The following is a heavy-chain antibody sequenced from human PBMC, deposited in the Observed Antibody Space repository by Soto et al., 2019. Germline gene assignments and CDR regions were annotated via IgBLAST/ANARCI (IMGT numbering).Heavy chain of an antibody. V-gene: IGHV4-59*01. CDR2: IHYSGTT. J-gene: IGHJ5*02. CDR1: GGSFSGYY. D-gene: IGHD3-16*01. CDR3: ARVAITFHWFDT. Sequence: LTCAVYGGSFSGYYWSWIRQPPGKGLEWIANIHYSGTTNYNPSLASRVTISVDTSKNQFSLKLSSVTAADTAVYYCARVAITFHWFDTWGQGTLVTVSS.